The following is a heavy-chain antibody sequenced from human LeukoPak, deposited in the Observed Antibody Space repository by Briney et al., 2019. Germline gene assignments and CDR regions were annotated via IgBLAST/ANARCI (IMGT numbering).Heavy chain of an antibody. Sequence: SETLSLTCTVSGGSISSYYWSWIRQSAGKGLEWIGRMQPSGITHYNPSLMSRVTMSVDTSKNQFSLKLSSVTAADTAVYCCATDKYCSTTSCSFPNWFDPWGQGTLVTVSS. V-gene: IGHV4-4*07. CDR2: MQPSGIT. D-gene: IGHD2-2*01. J-gene: IGHJ5*02. CDR1: GGSISSYY. CDR3: ATDKYCSTTSCSFPNWFDP.